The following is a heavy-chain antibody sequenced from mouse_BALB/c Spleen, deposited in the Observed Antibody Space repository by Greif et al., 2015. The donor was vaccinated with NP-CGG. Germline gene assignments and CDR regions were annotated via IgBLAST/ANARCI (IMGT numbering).Heavy chain of an antibody. CDR2: ISYSGST. Sequence: DVQLQESGPSLVKPSQTLSLTCSVTGDSITSGYWNWIRKFPGNKLEYMGYISYSGSTYYNPSLKSRISITRDTSRNXYYLQLNSVTTEDTATYYCARYYYGSSYYFDYWGQGTTLTVSS. V-gene: IGHV3-8*02. J-gene: IGHJ2*01. CDR1: GDSITSGY. CDR3: ARYYYGSSYYFDY. D-gene: IGHD1-1*01.